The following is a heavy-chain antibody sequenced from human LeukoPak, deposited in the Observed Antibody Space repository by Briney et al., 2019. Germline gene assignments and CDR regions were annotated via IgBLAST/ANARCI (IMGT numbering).Heavy chain of an antibody. CDR2: LYNGGSP. Sequence: PGGSLRLSCAASGFTVSSNYMTWVRQAPGKGLEWVSTLYNGGSPHYADSVKGRFTISSDKSKNTLFLQMNSLRDEDTAVYHCARALYGYFDYWGQGTLVTVSS. V-gene: IGHV3-53*01. CDR3: ARALYGYFDY. D-gene: IGHD2/OR15-2a*01. CDR1: GFTVSSNY. J-gene: IGHJ4*02.